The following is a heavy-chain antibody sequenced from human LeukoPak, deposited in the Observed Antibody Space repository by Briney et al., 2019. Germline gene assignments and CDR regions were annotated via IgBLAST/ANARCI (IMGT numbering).Heavy chain of an antibody. CDR1: SDPITSSSYY. V-gene: IGHV4-39*01. CDR2: VYHTGKT. D-gene: IGHD2-8*01. J-gene: IGHJ5*02. CDR3: ARLHVYYYGWFDP. Sequence: SETLSLTCTVSSDPITSSSYYWGWIRQPPEKGLEWIGSVYHTGKTYYNPSLKNRVTISVETSKNHFSLSLRSVTASDTAIYFCARLHVYYYGWFDPWGQGTLVTVSS.